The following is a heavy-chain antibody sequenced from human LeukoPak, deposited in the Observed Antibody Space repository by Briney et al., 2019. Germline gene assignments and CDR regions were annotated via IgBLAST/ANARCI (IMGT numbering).Heavy chain of an antibody. CDR3: ARRPYYYDSSGYRDY. D-gene: IGHD3-22*01. J-gene: IGHJ4*02. V-gene: IGHV4-38-2*01. CDR1: GFTFSSYA. Sequence: GSLRLSCAASGFTFSSYAMSWVRQPPGKGLEWIGSIYHSGSTYYNPSLKSRVTISVDTSKNQFSLKLSSVTAADTAVYYCARRPYYYDSSGYRDYWGQGTLVTVSS. CDR2: IYHSGST.